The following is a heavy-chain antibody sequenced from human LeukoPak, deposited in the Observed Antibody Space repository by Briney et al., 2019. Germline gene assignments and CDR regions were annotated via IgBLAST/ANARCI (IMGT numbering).Heavy chain of an antibody. CDR2: ISYDGSNK. Sequence: GGSLRLSCAASGFTFSSYAMHWVREAPGKGLEWVAVISYDGSNKYYADSVKGRFTISRDNSKNTLYLQMNSLRAEDTAVYYCAREGGNYYAEYFQHWGQGTLVTVSS. CDR3: AREGGNYYAEYFQH. D-gene: IGHD3-10*01. V-gene: IGHV3-30*04. J-gene: IGHJ1*01. CDR1: GFTFSSYA.